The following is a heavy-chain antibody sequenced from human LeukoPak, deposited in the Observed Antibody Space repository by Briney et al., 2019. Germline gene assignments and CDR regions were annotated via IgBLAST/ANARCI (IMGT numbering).Heavy chain of an antibody. CDR1: GFTFSSYA. D-gene: IGHD3-22*01. CDR3: AKVNDYYYDSSGFSDY. V-gene: IGHV3-23*01. CDR2: ISGSGGST. Sequence: GGSLRLSCAATGFTFSSYAMSWVRQAPGKGLEWVSAISGSGGSTYYADSVKGRFTISRDNSKNTLYLQMNSLRAEDTAVYYCAKVNDYYYDSSGFSDYWGQGTLVTVSS. J-gene: IGHJ4*02.